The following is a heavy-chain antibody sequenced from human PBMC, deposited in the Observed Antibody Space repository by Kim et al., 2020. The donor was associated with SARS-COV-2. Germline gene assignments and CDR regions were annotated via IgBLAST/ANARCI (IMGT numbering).Heavy chain of an antibody. J-gene: IGHJ5*01. Sequence: YGNSVRGRFTISRDIAKNSVYLQMDSLRDEDTAIYFCAGDARGSPKYWFDSWGQGVLVTVSS. D-gene: IGHD3-16*01. CDR3: AGDARGSPKYWFDS. V-gene: IGHV3-48*02.